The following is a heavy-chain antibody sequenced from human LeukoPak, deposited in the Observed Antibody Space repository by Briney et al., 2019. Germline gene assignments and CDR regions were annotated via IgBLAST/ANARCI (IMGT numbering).Heavy chain of an antibody. D-gene: IGHD3-22*01. J-gene: IGHJ3*02. Sequence: GSLRLSGAASGFTVSSNYMSWVRQAPGKGLEWVSVIYSGGSTYYADSVKGRFTISRDNSKNTVYLQMNSLRDDDTAVYYCAKSVHQRITMIVVVITHAFDIWGQGTMVTVSS. CDR1: GFTVSSNY. CDR3: AKSVHQRITMIVVVITHAFDI. V-gene: IGHV3-66*01. CDR2: IYSGGST.